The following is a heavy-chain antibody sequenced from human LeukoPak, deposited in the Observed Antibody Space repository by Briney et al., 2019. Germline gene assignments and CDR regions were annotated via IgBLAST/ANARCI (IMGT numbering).Heavy chain of an antibody. D-gene: IGHD2-21*02. Sequence: GGSLRLSCAASGFTFSNYAMTWVRQAPGKGLEWVSYISSSSSTIYYADSVKGRFTISRDNAKNSLYLQMNSLRAEDTAVYYCARGRVLDVVTAFAFDIWGQGTMVTVSS. CDR3: ARGRVLDVVTAFAFDI. J-gene: IGHJ3*02. CDR1: GFTFSNYA. V-gene: IGHV3-48*04. CDR2: ISSSSSTI.